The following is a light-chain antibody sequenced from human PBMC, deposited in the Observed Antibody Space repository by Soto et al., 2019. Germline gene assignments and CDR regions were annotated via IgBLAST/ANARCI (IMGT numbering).Light chain of an antibody. CDR1: SSDVGGYDH. CDR3: SSYTNKATLL. V-gene: IGLV2-14*03. Sequence: QSVLTQPASVSGSPGQSITISCTGTSSDVGGYDHVSWYQQHPGKAPKLIIYDVTVRPSGISPRFSGSKSDNTASLAVSGLQPEDEADYYCSSYTNKATLLFGGGTKVTVL. CDR2: DVT. J-gene: IGLJ3*02.